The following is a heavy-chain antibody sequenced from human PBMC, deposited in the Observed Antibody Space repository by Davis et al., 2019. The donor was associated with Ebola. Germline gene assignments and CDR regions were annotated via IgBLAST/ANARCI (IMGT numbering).Heavy chain of an antibody. CDR3: ARVDVGSYGMDV. CDR2: ISASGSST. J-gene: IGHJ6*02. CDR1: GFTFSSYA. D-gene: IGHD2-15*01. Sequence: GESLKISCAASGFTFSSYAMTWVRQAPGKGLEWVSTISASGSSTYYADSVKGRFTISRDNSKNTLYLQMNSLRAEDTAVYYCARVDVGSYGMDVWGQGTTVTVSS. V-gene: IGHV3-23*01.